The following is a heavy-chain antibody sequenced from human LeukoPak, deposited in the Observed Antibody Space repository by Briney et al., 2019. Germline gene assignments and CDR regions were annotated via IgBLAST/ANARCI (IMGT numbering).Heavy chain of an antibody. D-gene: IGHD3-9*01. CDR2: ISSSSSYI. J-gene: IGHJ4*02. CDR1: GFTFSSYS. V-gene: IGHV3-21*01. CDR3: ASDYYDILPGYADFDY. Sequence: GGSLRLSCAASGFTFSSYSMNWVRQAPGKGLEWVSSISSSSSYIYYADSVKGRFTISRDNAKNSLYLQMHSLRAEDTAVYYCASDYYDILPGYADFDYWGQGTLVTVSS.